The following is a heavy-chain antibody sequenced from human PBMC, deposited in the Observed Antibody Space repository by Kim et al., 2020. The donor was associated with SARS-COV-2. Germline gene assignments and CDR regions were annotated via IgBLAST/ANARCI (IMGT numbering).Heavy chain of an antibody. J-gene: IGHJ4*02. V-gene: IGHV3-74*01. CDR1: GFTFSSYC. Sequence: GGSLRLSCAASGFTFSSYCMNWVRQAPGKGLEWVSRISSNGSSTSYADSVKGRFTISRDNAKNTLYLQMNSLRAEDTAVYYCARDGYIVGAHYYFDYWGRGTLVTVSS. D-gene: IGHD1-26*01. CDR3: ARDGYIVGAHYYFDY. CDR2: ISSNGSST.